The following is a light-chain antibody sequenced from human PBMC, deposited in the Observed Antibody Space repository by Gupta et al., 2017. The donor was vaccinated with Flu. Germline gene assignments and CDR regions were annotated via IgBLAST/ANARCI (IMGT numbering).Light chain of an antibody. CDR2: AAS. CDR3: QHDSSSPLT. CDR1: QTVNSAF. J-gene: IGKJ4*01. V-gene: IGKV3-20*01. Sequence: EIVLTQSPGTLSLSSGERATLSCRASQTVNSAFLAWYQQKPGQAPRLLIYAASSRATGIPDRFSGSGSGTDFTLAISRREPEDFAVYYCQHDSSSPLTFGRGTKVEIK.